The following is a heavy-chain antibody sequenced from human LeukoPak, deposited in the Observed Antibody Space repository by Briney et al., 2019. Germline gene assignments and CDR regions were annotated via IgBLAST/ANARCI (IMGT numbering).Heavy chain of an antibody. CDR1: GGTFSSYA. D-gene: IGHD2-2*01. J-gene: IGHJ6*03. Sequence: ASVKVSCKASGGTFSSYAISWVRQAPGQGLEWMGGIIPIFGTANYAQKFQGSVTITADKSTSTAYMELSSLRSEDTAVYYCARPAWGVPAAMGYMDVWGKGTTVTVSS. V-gene: IGHV1-69*06. CDR2: IIPIFGTA. CDR3: ARPAWGVPAAMGYMDV.